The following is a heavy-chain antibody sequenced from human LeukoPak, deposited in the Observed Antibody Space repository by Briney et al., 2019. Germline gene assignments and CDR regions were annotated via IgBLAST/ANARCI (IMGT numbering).Heavy chain of an antibody. J-gene: IGHJ4*02. V-gene: IGHV4-39*01. CDR3: ARQTGSGLFILP. D-gene: IGHD3/OR15-3a*01. CDR2: IYYSGNT. Sequence: SETLSLTCTVSGVSISSSNSYWGWIRQPPGKGLEWIGSIYYSGNTYYNASLKSQVSISIDTSKNQFSLRLTSATAADTAVYCCARQTGSGLFILPGGQGTLVTVSS. CDR1: GVSISSSNSY.